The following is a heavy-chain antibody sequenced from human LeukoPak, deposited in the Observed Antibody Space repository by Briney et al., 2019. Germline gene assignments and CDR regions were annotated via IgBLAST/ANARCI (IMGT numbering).Heavy chain of an antibody. CDR3: ARGYDFWSGYYPH. J-gene: IGHJ4*02. V-gene: IGHV4-30-4*08. CDR2: IYYSGST. Sequence: SETLSLTSTVSGGSISSGDYYWSWIRQPPGKGLEWVGYIYYSGSTYFNPSLKSRVTISIDTPKNQFSLKLSSVTAADTAIYYCARGYDFWSGYYPHWGQGTLVTVSS. D-gene: IGHD3-3*01. CDR1: GGSISSGDYY.